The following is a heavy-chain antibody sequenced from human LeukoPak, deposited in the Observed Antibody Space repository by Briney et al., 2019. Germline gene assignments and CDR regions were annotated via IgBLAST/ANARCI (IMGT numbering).Heavy chain of an antibody. CDR3: ARDDLRENAFDV. Sequence: PSETLSLTCTVSGGSIGSYYWNWIRQPPGKGLEYIGYIYYSGSANYNPSLKGRVTISVDTSKNQFSLKLSSVTAADTAVYYCARDDLRENAFDVWGQGTMVSVSS. V-gene: IGHV4-59*01. CDR2: IYYSGSA. CDR1: GGSIGSYY. J-gene: IGHJ3*01.